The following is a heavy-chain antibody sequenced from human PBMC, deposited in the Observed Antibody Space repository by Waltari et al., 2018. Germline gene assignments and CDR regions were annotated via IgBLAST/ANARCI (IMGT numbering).Heavy chain of an antibody. CDR3: ARGSPRDYYYGMDV. CDR1: GFTVSSNY. CDR2: IYSGGST. V-gene: IGHV3-53*01. J-gene: IGHJ6*02. D-gene: IGHD2-15*01. Sequence: EVQLVESGGGLIQPGGSLRLSCAASGFTVSSNYMSWVRQAPGKGLEGVSVIYSGGSTYYADSVKGRFTISRDNSKNTLYLQMNSLRAEDTAVYYCARGSPRDYYYGMDVWGQGTTVTVSS.